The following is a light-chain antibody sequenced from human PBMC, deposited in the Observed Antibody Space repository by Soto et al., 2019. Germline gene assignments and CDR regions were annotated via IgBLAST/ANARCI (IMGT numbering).Light chain of an antibody. CDR2: DAS. Sequence: DIQMTQSPSTMSASVGDRVTITCRASQTVNTWLAWYQQKPGKAPKVLIFDASSLKTGVPSRFSGSGSGTEFTLTISNRQPDDCATYYCQQYDSYSSGPFGQGTKVEIK. CDR3: QQYDSYSSGP. J-gene: IGKJ1*01. V-gene: IGKV1-5*01. CDR1: QTVNTW.